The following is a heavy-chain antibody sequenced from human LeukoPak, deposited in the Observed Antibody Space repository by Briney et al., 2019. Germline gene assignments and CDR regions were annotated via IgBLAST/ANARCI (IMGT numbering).Heavy chain of an antibody. V-gene: IGHV4-39*01. CDR2: IYYSGST. CDR1: GGSISSSSYY. J-gene: IGHJ6*03. CDR3: ARRATTVYPYYMDV. Sequence: SETLSLTCTVSGGSISSSSYYWGWIRQPPGKGLEWIGSIYYSGSTYYNPSLKSRVTISVDTSKNQFSLKLNSVTAADTAVYYCARRATTVYPYYMDVWGKGTTVTVFS. D-gene: IGHD4-11*01.